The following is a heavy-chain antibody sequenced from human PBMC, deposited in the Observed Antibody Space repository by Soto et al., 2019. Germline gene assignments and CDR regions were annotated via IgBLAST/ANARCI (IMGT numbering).Heavy chain of an antibody. Sequence: QVQLVQSGAEVKKPGSSVKVSCKASGGTFSSYTISWVRQAPGQGLEWMGRIIPILGIANYAQKFQGRVTITADKSTSTAYLELSSLRSEDTAVYYCARARPTYDFWSGYAGDYYYYMDVWGKGTTVTVSS. J-gene: IGHJ6*03. D-gene: IGHD3-3*01. CDR3: ARARPTYDFWSGYAGDYYYYMDV. V-gene: IGHV1-69*02. CDR1: GGTFSSYT. CDR2: IIPILGIA.